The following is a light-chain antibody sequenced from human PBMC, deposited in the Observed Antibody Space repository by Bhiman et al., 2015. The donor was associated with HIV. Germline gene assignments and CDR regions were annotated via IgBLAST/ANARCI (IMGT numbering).Light chain of an antibody. J-gene: IGLJ2*01. CDR1: SGDVGDYKY. Sequence: QSALTQPASVSGSPGQSITISCSGTSGDVGDYKYVSWYQQLPGTAPKLHIYRNNQRPSGVPDRFSGSKSGTSASLAISGLQAEDEADYYCAAWDDSLNGQVFGGGTKLTVL. CDR2: RNN. CDR3: AAWDDSLNGQV. V-gene: IGLV1-44*01.